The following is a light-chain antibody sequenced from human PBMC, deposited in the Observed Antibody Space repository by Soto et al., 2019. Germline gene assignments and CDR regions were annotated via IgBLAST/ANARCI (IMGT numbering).Light chain of an antibody. V-gene: IGLV2-14*01. CDR3: SSYTRVSKVG. CDR1: SSDVGGYKY. J-gene: IGLJ2*01. CDR2: EVS. Sequence: QSVLTQPASVSGSPGQSITISCTGTSSDVGGYKYVSWYQQHPGKAPKLMIYEVSHRPSGVSNRFSGSKSGNTASLTISGLQAEDEADYYFSSYTRVSKVGFGGGTKVTVL.